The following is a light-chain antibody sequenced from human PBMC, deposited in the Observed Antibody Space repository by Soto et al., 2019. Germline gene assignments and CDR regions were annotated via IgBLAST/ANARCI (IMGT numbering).Light chain of an antibody. CDR3: QHHYDWVKT. CDR1: QSVSNN. V-gene: IGKV3-15*01. CDR2: GAS. Sequence: EIVMTQSPATLSVSPGESATLSCRASQSVSNNLAWYQQKPGQAPRLLIYGASTRATGIPARFSGSGSGTEFTLTITSLQSEDFAVYYCQHHYDWVKTFGQGTKLEIK. J-gene: IGKJ2*01.